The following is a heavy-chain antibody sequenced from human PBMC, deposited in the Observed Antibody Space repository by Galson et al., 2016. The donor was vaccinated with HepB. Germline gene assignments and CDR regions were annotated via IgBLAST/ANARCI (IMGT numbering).Heavy chain of an antibody. CDR2: IYHSGLT. CDR1: GGSIRDFY. D-gene: IGHD3-22*01. Sequence: TLSLTCTVSGGSIRDFYWTWIRQPPGKGLEWVACIYHSGLTNYNPSLKSRLTIALDTSKSQFSLQLSSVTAADTAIYYCARVDFSSGTSNNWFDPWGQGTLVTVSS. CDR3: ARVDFSSGTSNNWFDP. J-gene: IGHJ5*02. V-gene: IGHV4-59*01.